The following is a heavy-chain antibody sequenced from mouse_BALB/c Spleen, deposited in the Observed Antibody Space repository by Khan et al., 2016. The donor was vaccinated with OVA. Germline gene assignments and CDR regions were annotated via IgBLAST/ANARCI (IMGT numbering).Heavy chain of an antibody. J-gene: IGHJ4*01. D-gene: IGHD1-1*01. Sequence: QVQLKESGPDLVAPSQSLSITCTVSGFSLNSYGVNWVRQPPGKGLEWLGVIWGDGSTNYHSALKSRLIISKDDSKSQVFLKLNSLQTDDTATYYCAKFTPDYYSMDYWGQGTSVTVSS. CDR1: GFSLNSYG. CDR2: IWGDGST. CDR3: AKFTPDYYSMDY. V-gene: IGHV2-3*01.